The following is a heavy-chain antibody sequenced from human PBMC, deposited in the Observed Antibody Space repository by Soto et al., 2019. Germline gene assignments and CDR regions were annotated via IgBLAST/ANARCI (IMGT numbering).Heavy chain of an antibody. J-gene: IGHJ5*02. D-gene: IGHD1-1*01. CDR3: AKDISTGTTTFSWFDP. CDR1: GFTFDDYA. Sequence: EVQLVESGGGLVQPGRSLRLSCAASGFTFDDYAMHWVRQLPGKSLECVSGIRWNSGSIGYADSVKGRFTISRDNAKNSLYLQMNNLRAEDTAFYYCAKDISTGTTTFSWFDPWGQGTLVTVSS. V-gene: IGHV3-9*01. CDR2: IRWNSGSI.